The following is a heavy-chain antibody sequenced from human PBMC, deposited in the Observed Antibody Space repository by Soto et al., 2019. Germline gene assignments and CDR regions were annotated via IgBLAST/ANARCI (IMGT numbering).Heavy chain of an antibody. J-gene: IGHJ5*02. Sequence: PGGSLRLSCAASGFTFSDYYMSWIRQAPGKGLEWVSYISSSGSTIYYADSVKGRFTISRDNAKNSLYLQMNSLRAEDTAVYYCARATVTYTNWFDPWGQGTLVTVSS. CDR2: ISSSGSTI. CDR3: ARATVTYTNWFDP. CDR1: GFTFSDYY. D-gene: IGHD4-4*01. V-gene: IGHV3-11*01.